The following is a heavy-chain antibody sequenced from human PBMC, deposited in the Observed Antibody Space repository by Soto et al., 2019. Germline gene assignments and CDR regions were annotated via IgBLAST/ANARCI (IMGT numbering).Heavy chain of an antibody. CDR2: IKQDGSEK. CDR3: ARSYYYGSFDY. CDR1: GFTFSSYW. D-gene: IGHD3-10*01. Sequence: EVQLVESGGGLVQPGGSLRLSCAASGFTFSSYWMSWVRQAPGKGLEWVANIKQDGSEKYYVDSVKGRFTISRDNAKNSLYLQMNSLRAEYTAVYYCARSYYYGSFDYWGQGTLVTVSS. J-gene: IGHJ4*02. V-gene: IGHV3-7*01.